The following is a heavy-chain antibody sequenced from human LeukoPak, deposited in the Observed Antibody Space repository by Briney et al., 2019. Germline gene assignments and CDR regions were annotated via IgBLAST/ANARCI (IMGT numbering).Heavy chain of an antibody. CDR2: IYYSGST. CDR3: AREAGSYPYYFDY. Sequence: SQTLSLTCTVSGGSISSGGYYWSWIRQHPGKGLEWIGYIYYSGSTYYNPSLKSRVTISVDTSKNQFSLKLSSVTAADTAVYYCAREAGSYPYYFDYWGQGTLVTVSS. CDR1: GGSISSGGYY. D-gene: IGHD1-26*01. J-gene: IGHJ4*02. V-gene: IGHV4-31*03.